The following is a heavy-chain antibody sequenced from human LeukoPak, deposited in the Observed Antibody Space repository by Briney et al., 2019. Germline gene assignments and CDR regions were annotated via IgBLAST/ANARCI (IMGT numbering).Heavy chain of an antibody. J-gene: IGHJ4*02. V-gene: IGHV5-51*01. D-gene: IGHD1-26*01. CDR2: IYPGDSDT. CDR3: AISGSYSPSNFDC. Sequence: GESLKISCKGSGYSFTTYWIGWVRQMPGKGLGWMGIIYPGDSDTRYSPSFQGQVTISADKSISTAYLQWSSLEASDTAMYYCAISGSYSPSNFDCWGQGTLVTVSS. CDR1: GYSFTTYW.